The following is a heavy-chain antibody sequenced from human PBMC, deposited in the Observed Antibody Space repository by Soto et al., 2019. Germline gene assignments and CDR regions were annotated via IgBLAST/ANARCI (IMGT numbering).Heavy chain of an antibody. Sequence: EVQLVESGGGLVKPGGSLRLSCAGSGFTFSSYSLNWVRQAPGQGLELVASIGSSGGYIYYADSVKGRFTISRDNAKNSLYLQMNSLRAGDPAVYYFARDSGGYNVIQYWGQGTLVTVAS. CDR2: IGSSGGYI. V-gene: IGHV3-21*01. CDR3: ARDSGGYNVIQY. J-gene: IGHJ4*02. D-gene: IGHD3-10*01. CDR1: GFTFSSYS.